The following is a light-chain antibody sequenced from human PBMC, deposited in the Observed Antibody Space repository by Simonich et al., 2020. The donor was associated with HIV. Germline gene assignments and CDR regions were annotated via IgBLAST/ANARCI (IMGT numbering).Light chain of an antibody. CDR1: NIGSKS. V-gene: IGLV3-21*03. J-gene: IGLJ2*01. CDR3: QVWDSSSDLVV. Sequence: SYVLTQPPSVSVAPGKTARITCGGNNIGSKSGHECRQRPGHAPVLVDYDDGDRPSGIPGRVSGSKSGNTATLTISRVEAGDEADYYCQVWDSSSDLVVFGGGTKLTVL. CDR2: DDG.